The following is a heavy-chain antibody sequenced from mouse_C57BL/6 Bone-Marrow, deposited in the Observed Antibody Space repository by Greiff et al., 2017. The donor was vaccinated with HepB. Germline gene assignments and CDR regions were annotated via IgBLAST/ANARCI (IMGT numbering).Heavy chain of an antibody. J-gene: IGHJ3*01. CDR2: IDPANGNT. D-gene: IGHD2-1*01. CDR1: GFNIKNTY. Sequence: LVESVAELVRPGASVKLSCTASGFNIKNTYMHWVKQRPEQGLEWIGRIDPANGNTKYAPKFQGKATITADTSSNTAYLQLSSLTSEDTAIYYCARGDYGNLAWFAYWGQGTLVTVSA. V-gene: IGHV14-3*01. CDR3: ARGDYGNLAWFAY.